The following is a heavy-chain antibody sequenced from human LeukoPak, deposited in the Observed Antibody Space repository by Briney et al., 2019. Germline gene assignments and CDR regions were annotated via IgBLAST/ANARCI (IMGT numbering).Heavy chain of an antibody. CDR3: ARGNYDSSGYYYVRGYGMDV. J-gene: IGHJ6*02. CDR1: GGSISSYY. Sequence: SETLSLTCTVSGGSISSYYWSWIRQPPGKGLEWIGYIYYSGSTNYNPSLKSRVTISVDTSKNQFSLKLSSVTAADTAVYYCARGNYDSSGYYYVRGYGMDVWGQGTTVTVSS. CDR2: IYYSGST. D-gene: IGHD3-22*01. V-gene: IGHV4-59*12.